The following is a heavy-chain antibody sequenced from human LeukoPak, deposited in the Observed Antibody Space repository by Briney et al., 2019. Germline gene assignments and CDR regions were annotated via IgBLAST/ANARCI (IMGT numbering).Heavy chain of an antibody. CDR3: ARDGDVDTAMILDY. Sequence: SVKVSCNASGGTFSSYAISWVRQAPGQGLEWLGGIIPIFGTANYAQKFQGRVTITADESTSTAYMELSSLRSEDTAVYYCARDGDVDTAMILDYWGQGTLVTVSS. CDR2: IIPIFGTA. V-gene: IGHV1-69*13. J-gene: IGHJ4*02. CDR1: GGTFSSYA. D-gene: IGHD5-18*01.